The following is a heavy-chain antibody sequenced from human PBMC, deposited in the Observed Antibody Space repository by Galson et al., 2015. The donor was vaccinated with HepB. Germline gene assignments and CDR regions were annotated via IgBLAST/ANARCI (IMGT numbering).Heavy chain of an antibody. V-gene: IGHV4-4*02. Sequence: SETLSLTCAVSGGSISSSNWWSWVRQPPGKGLEWIGEIYHSGSTNYNPSLKSRVTISVDKSKNQFSLKLSSVTAADTAVYYCATGTRPPPRASMDVWGQGTTVTVSS. CDR3: ATGTRPPPRASMDV. CDR1: GGSISSSNW. CDR2: IYHSGST. J-gene: IGHJ6*02. D-gene: IGHD1-26*01.